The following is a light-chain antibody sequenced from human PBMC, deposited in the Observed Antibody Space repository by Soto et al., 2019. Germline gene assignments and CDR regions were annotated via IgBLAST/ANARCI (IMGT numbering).Light chain of an antibody. CDR3: QQYYNIPWT. Sequence: DIVMTQSPDSLAVSLGERATINCKSSQSILYRSNNKHYLAWYQQKPGQPPKLLIYWASTRESGVPDRFSGSGSATDFTLTSSSLQAEDVAVYYCQQYYNIPWTFGQGTKVEIK. V-gene: IGKV4-1*01. J-gene: IGKJ1*01. CDR1: QSILYRSNNKHY. CDR2: WAS.